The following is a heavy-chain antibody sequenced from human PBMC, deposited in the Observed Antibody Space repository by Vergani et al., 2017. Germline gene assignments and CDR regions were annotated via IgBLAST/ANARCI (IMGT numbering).Heavy chain of an antibody. CDR1: GFPFDDYA. CDR3: VKDIAASGNYWYFDL. D-gene: IGHD6-13*01. CDR2: INWNSDSI. Sequence: EVQLVESGGGLVQPGRSLRLSCAASGFPFDDYAMHLVRQAPGKGLEWVSGINWNSDSIAYADSVKGRFTISRDNAKNSLYLQMNSLRAEDTDLYYCVKDIAASGNYWYFDLWGRGTLVTVSS. J-gene: IGHJ2*01. V-gene: IGHV3-9*01.